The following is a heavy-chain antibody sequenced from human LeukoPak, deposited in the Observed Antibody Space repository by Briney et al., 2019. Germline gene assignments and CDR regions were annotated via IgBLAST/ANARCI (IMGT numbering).Heavy chain of an antibody. CDR1: GGTFSSYA. CDR2: IIPIFGTA. Sequence: SVKVSCKASGGTFSSYAISWVRQTPGQGLEWMGGIIPIFGTANYAQKFQGRVTVTADESTSTAYMELSSLRSEDTAVYYCAREGSGSYQAGYWGQGTLVTVSS. CDR3: AREGSGSYQAGY. D-gene: IGHD1-26*01. V-gene: IGHV1-69*13. J-gene: IGHJ4*02.